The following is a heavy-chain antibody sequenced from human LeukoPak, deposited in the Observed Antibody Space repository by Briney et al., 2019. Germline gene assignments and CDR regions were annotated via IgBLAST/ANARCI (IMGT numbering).Heavy chain of an antibody. D-gene: IGHD3-22*01. Sequence: PGGSLGLSCAVSGITLSNYGMSWVRQTPGKGLEWVAGISDSGGRTHYADSVKGRFTISRDNPKNTRYLQMNSLRAEDTAVYFCAKRGVVIRVILVGFHKEAQYFDSWGQGALVTVSS. V-gene: IGHV3-23*01. CDR2: ISDSGGRT. J-gene: IGHJ4*02. CDR1: GITLSNYG. CDR3: AKRGVVIRVILVGFHKEAQYFDS.